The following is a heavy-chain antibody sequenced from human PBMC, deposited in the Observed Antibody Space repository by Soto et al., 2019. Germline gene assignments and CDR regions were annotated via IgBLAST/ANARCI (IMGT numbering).Heavy chain of an antibody. D-gene: IGHD1-26*01. CDR1: GYTFTSYY. J-gene: IGHJ5*02. V-gene: IGHV1-46*01. Sequence: ASVKVSCKASGYTFTSYYMHWVRQAPGQGLEWMGIINPSGGSTSYAQKFQGRVTMTRDTSTSTVYMELSSLRSEDTAVYYCARDQGTGNSEWELLPSRINWFDPWGQGTLVTVSS. CDR2: INPSGGST. CDR3: ARDQGTGNSEWELLPSRINWFDP.